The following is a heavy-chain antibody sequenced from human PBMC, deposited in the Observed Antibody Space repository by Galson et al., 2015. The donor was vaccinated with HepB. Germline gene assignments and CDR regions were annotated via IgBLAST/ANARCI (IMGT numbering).Heavy chain of an antibody. J-gene: IGHJ4*02. CDR1: GFTFDDYA. D-gene: IGHD2-15*01. CDR3: VKDVGYCNGGSCYGPKGPSAFNY. V-gene: IGHV3-9*01. CDR2: ISWNSGTI. Sequence: SLRLSCAASGFTFDDYAMHWVRRAPGKGLEWVSGISWNSGTIGYAYSVKGRFSISRANVKNSLYLQMNSLRAEDTALYYCVKDVGYCNGGSCYGPKGPSAFNYWGRGTLVTVSS.